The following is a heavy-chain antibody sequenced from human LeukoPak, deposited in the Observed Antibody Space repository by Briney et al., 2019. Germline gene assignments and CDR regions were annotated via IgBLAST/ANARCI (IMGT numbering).Heavy chain of an antibody. Sequence: GGSLRLSCAASGFTFSSYWMSWVRQAPGKGLEWVANIKQDGSEKYYVDSVKGRFTISRDNSKNTLYLQMNSLRAEDTAVYYCAKYPDYYDSPGWFDPWGQGTLVTVSS. D-gene: IGHD3-22*01. CDR3: AKYPDYYDSPGWFDP. J-gene: IGHJ5*02. V-gene: IGHV3-7*03. CDR1: GFTFSSYW. CDR2: IKQDGSEK.